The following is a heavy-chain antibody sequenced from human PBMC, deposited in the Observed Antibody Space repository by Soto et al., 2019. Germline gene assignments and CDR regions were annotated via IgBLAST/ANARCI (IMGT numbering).Heavy chain of an antibody. J-gene: IGHJ4*02. CDR3: AKEGRARGGGYFDY. CDR2: ISGSGGST. D-gene: IGHD3-10*01. CDR1: GFIFSNFG. V-gene: IGHV3-23*01. Sequence: GGSLRLSCAASGFIFSNFGMHWVRQAPGKGLEWVSAISGSGGSTYYADSVKGRFTVSRDNSKNTLYLQMNSLRAEDTAVYYCAKEGRARGGGYFDYWGQGT.